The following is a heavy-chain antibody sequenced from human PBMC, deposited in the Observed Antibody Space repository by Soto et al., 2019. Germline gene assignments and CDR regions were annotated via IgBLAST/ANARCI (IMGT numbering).Heavy chain of an antibody. Sequence: QVQLVQSGAEVKKPGSSVKVSCKASGGTFSSYAISWVRQDPGQGLEWIGGIIPIFGTANYAQKFQGRVTITADESTSTAYMELSSLRSEDTAVYYWARGSDIVLVPAATSYYYYGMDVWGQGTTVTVSS. J-gene: IGHJ6*02. D-gene: IGHD2-2*01. V-gene: IGHV1-69*12. CDR1: GGTFSSYA. CDR2: IIPIFGTA. CDR3: ARGSDIVLVPAATSYYYYGMDV.